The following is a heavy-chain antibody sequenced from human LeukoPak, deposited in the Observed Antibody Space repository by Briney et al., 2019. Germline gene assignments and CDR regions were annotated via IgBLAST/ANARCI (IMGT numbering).Heavy chain of an antibody. D-gene: IGHD6-13*01. CDR1: GGSISSYY. J-gene: IGHJ4*02. Sequence: PSETLSLTCTVSGGSISSYYWSWIRQPPGKGLEWIGEINHSGSTNYNPSLKSRVTISVDTSKNQFSLKLSSVTAADTAVYYCARRGSSLGYWGQGTLVTVSS. V-gene: IGHV4-34*01. CDR3: ARRGSSLGY. CDR2: INHSGST.